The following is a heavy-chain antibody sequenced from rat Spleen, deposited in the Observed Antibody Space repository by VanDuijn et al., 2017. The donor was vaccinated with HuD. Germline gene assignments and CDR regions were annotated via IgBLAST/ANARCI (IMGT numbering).Heavy chain of an antibody. CDR1: GFTFSHYD. J-gene: IGHJ3*01. V-gene: IGHV5-25*01. CDR3: ATGLFPRAAIFAH. D-gene: IGHD1-2*01. CDR2: ISTGGGNT. Sequence: EVQLVESGGGLVQPGRSMKLSCAASGFTFSHYDMAWVRQATTKGREWGASISTGGGNTYYRDSVKGRFTISRDNAKTTLYLQMDSLRSEDTATYYCATGLFPRAAIFAHWGQGTLVTVSS.